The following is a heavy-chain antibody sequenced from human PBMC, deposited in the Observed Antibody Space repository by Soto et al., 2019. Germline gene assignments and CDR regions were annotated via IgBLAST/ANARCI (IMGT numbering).Heavy chain of an antibody. CDR1: GGSISSGGCY. CDR3: ARSPDY. V-gene: IGHV4-31*01. Sequence: QVQLQESGPELVKPSQTLSLTCTVSGGSISSGGCYWSWIRQDPGKGLEWMGYIYYGGSTYYNPSLKTLVTISVDTSKNQFSLKLSSVTAADKAVYYCARSPDYWGQGTLVTVSS. J-gene: IGHJ4*02. CDR2: IYYGGST.